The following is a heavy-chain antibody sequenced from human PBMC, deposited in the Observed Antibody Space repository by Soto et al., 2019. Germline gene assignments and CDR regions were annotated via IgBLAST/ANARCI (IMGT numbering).Heavy chain of an antibody. V-gene: IGHV1-3*01. CDR3: ARMVAKMGGMDV. J-gene: IGHJ6*02. CDR2: INAGNGNT. CDR1: GYTFTSYA. Sequence: QVQLVQSGAEVKKPGASVKVSCKASGYTFTSYAMHWVRQAPGQRLEWMGWINAGNGNTKYSQEFQGRVTITRDTSASTAYMELSSLRSEDTAVYYCARMVAKMGGMDVWGQGTTVTVSS. D-gene: IGHD2-15*01.